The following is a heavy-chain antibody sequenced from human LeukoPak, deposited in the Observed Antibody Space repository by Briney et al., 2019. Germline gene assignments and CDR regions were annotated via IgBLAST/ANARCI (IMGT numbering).Heavy chain of an antibody. Sequence: GVSLTLPCTAWGFPFGSYSMNWVRQTTGKGLEWLSYISGSSSLIYYADSVKGRFTISRDNAKKSLYLQMNSLRDEDTAVYYCARVGWSSGPPFYWGQGIQVTVSS. CDR1: GFPFGSYS. J-gene: IGHJ4*02. CDR3: ARVGWSSGPPFY. V-gene: IGHV3-48*02. CDR2: ISGSSSLI. D-gene: IGHD6-19*01.